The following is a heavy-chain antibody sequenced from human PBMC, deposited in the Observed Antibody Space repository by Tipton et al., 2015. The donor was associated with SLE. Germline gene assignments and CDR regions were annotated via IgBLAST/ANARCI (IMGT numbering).Heavy chain of an antibody. CDR1: GYSISSGYY. CDR3: ARERFWSGSYYFDY. CDR2: IYHSGST. Sequence: TLSLTCAVSGYSISSGYYWGWIRQPPGKGLEWIGSIYHSGSTYYNPSLKSRVTISVDTSKNQFSLKLSSVTAADTAVYYCARERFWSGSYYFDYWGQGTLVTISS. J-gene: IGHJ4*02. D-gene: IGHD3-3*01. V-gene: IGHV4-38-2*02.